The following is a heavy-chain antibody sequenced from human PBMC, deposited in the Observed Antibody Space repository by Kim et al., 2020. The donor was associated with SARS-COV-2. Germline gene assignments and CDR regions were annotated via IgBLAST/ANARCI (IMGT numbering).Heavy chain of an antibody. D-gene: IGHD5-12*01. Sequence: SETLSLTCTVSGGSISSSSYYWGWIRQPPGKGLEWIGSIYYSGSTYYNPSLKSRVTISVDTSKNQFSLKLSSVTAADTAVYYCARHGEMATIRAWFDPWGQGTLVTVSS. CDR3: ARHGEMATIRAWFDP. CDR2: IYYSGST. CDR1: GGSISSSSYY. J-gene: IGHJ5*02. V-gene: IGHV4-39*01.